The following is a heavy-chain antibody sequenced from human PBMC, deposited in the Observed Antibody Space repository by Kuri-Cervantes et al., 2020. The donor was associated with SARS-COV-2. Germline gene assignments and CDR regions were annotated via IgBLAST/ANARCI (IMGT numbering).Heavy chain of an antibody. Sequence: GGSLRLSCAASGVTFSHYAMSWVRQAPGEGLEWVSAIDRSGITTFYADSVKGRFTISRDNSNNPLFLQMTSLRTEDTAVYYCAQGPAPLTVEWLFPPFESWGQGAPITVSS. CDR3: AQGPAPLTVEWLFPPFES. V-gene: IGHV3-23*05. CDR2: IDRSGITT. CDR1: GVTFSHYA. J-gene: IGHJ4*02. D-gene: IGHD3-3*01.